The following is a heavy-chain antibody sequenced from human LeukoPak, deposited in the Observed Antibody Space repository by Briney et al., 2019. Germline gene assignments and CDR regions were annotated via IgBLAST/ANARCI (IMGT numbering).Heavy chain of an antibody. Sequence: SETLSLTCTVSGGSISTSYYYWGWIRQPPGKGLEWIGNIHNSESTYYNPSLKSRVTISVDRSKNQFSLKLSSVTAADTAVYYCARGYCSGGSCYELDYWGQGTLVTVSS. CDR2: IHNSEST. CDR3: ARGYCSGGSCYELDY. CDR1: GGSISTSYYY. J-gene: IGHJ4*02. D-gene: IGHD2-15*01. V-gene: IGHV4-39*07.